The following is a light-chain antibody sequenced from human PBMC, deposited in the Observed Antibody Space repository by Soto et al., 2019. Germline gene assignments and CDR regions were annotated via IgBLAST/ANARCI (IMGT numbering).Light chain of an antibody. J-gene: IGLJ1*01. CDR2: EVS. V-gene: IGLV2-8*01. Sequence: QSALTQPPSASGSPGQSVTISCTGTSSDVGGYNYVSWYQQHPGKAPKLMIYEVSKRPSGVPDRFSGSKSGNTASLTVSGLQAEDEADDYCSSYAGSNNYVFGTGTQLTVL. CDR3: SSYAGSNNYV. CDR1: SSDVGGYNY.